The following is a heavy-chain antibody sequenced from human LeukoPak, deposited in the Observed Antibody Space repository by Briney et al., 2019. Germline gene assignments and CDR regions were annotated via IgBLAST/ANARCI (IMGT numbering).Heavy chain of an antibody. CDR3: AYTRGDYGDYVDDDY. V-gene: IGHV1-69*05. D-gene: IGHD4-17*01. CDR1: GGTFSSYA. J-gene: IGHJ4*02. CDR2: IIPIFGTA. Sequence: ASVKVSCKASGGTFSSYAISWVRQAPGQGLEWMGRIIPIFGTANYAQKFQGRVTITTDESTSAAYMELSSLRSKDTAVYYCAYTRGDYGDYVDDDYWGQGTLVTVSS.